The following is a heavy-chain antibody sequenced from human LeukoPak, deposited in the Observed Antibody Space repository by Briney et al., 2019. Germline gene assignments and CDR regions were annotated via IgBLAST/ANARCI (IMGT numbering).Heavy chain of an antibody. J-gene: IGHJ4*02. V-gene: IGHV4-34*01. CDR3: ARDYRSYYGPNFDY. CDR2: INHSGST. D-gene: IGHD1-26*01. CDR1: GGSFSGYY. Sequence: SETLSLTCAVYGGSFSGYYWSWIRQPPGKGLEWIGEINHSGSTNYNPSLKSRVTISVDTSKNQFSLKLSSVTAADTAVYYCARDYRSYYGPNFDYWGQGTLVTVSS.